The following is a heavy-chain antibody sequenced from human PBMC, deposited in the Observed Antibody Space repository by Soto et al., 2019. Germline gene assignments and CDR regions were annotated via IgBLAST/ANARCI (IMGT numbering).Heavy chain of an antibody. CDR1: GFTFSSYG. V-gene: IGHV3-30*03. D-gene: IGHD6-19*01. CDR3: LGGWLDYFDY. J-gene: IGHJ4*02. CDR2: ISYDGSNK. Sequence: PGGSLRLSCAASGFTFSSYGMHWVRQAPGKGLEWVAVISYDGSNKYYADSVKGRFTISRDNSKNTLYLQMNSLRAEDTAVYYCLGGWLDYFDYWGQGTLVTVSS.